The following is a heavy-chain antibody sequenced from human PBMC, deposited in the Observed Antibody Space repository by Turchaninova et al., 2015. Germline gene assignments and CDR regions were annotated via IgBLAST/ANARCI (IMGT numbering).Heavy chain of an antibody. CDR1: GYTFTGYN. V-gene: IGHV1-2*02. CDR3: ARHLSFGYDNSANHDY. D-gene: IGHD3-22*01. CDR2: INPNSGGT. Sequence: QVPLVQPGAAVKTPGASGTVSCKASGYTFTGYNIPWVRQAPGQGLEWMGWINPNSGGTNYAQKFQGRVTMTRDTSISTAYMELSRLRSDDTAVYYCARHLSFGYDNSANHDYWGQGTLVTVSS. J-gene: IGHJ4*02.